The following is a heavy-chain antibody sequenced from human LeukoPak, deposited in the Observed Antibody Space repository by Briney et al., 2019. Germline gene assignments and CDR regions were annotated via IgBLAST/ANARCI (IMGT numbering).Heavy chain of an antibody. CDR1: GGSISSGGYY. CDR2: IYYSGST. Sequence: SQTLSLTCTVSGGSISSGGYYWSWIRQHPGKGLEWIVYIYYSGSTYYNPSLKSRVTISVDTSKNQFSLKLSSVTAAGTAVYYCARGNDILTGAQPIDYWGQGTLVTVSS. J-gene: IGHJ4*02. CDR3: ARGNDILTGAQPIDY. V-gene: IGHV4-31*03. D-gene: IGHD3-9*01.